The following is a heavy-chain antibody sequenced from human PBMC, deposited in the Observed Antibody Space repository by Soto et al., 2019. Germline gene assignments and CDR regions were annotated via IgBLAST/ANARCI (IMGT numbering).Heavy chain of an antibody. V-gene: IGHV3-30*18. CDR3: AKDRLGYDFWSGLDY. CDR1: GFTFSSYG. J-gene: IGHJ4*02. CDR2: ISYDGSNK. Sequence: GGSLRLSCAASGFTFSSYGMHWVRQAPGKGLEWVAVISYDGSNKYYADSVKGRFTISRDNSKNTLYLQMNSLRAEDTAVYYCAKDRLGYDFWSGLDYWGQGTLVTVSS. D-gene: IGHD3-3*01.